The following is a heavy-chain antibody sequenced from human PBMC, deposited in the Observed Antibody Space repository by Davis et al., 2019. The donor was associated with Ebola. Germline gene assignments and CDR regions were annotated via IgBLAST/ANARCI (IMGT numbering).Heavy chain of an antibody. Sequence: GGSLRLSCAASGFTFSTYTMTWVRQAPGKGLEWVSSISISSAFIYYADSVKGRFTVSRDNAKNSLYLQMNSLRAEDTAVYYCASTLGYSGRVDYWGQGTLVTVSS. D-gene: IGHD5-12*01. V-gene: IGHV3-21*01. CDR1: GFTFSTYT. J-gene: IGHJ4*02. CDR3: ASTLGYSGRVDY. CDR2: ISISSAFI.